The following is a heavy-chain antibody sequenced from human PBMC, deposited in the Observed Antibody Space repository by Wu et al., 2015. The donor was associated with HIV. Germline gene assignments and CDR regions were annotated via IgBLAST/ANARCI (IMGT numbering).Heavy chain of an antibody. D-gene: IGHD3-16*01. J-gene: IGHJ6*02. Sequence: QVQLVQSGAEVKKPGASVQVSCKASGYPFTGFYMHWVRQARGQGLEWMGWINPNSGVTNCAQKFQGNITMTRDTSISTAYMEFSSLTSDDTAIYYCARALGGKXYFYGMDVWGQGTTVTVSS. V-gene: IGHV1-2*02. CDR1: GYPFTGFY. CDR2: INPNSGVT. CDR3: ARALGGKXYFYGMDV.